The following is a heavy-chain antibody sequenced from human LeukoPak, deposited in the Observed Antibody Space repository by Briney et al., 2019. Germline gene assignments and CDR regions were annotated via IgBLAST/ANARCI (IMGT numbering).Heavy chain of an antibody. V-gene: IGHV4-39*01. Sequence: SETLSLTCTVSGGSIGSYYWGWIRQPPGKGLGWIGSIYYSGSTYYNPSLKSRVTISVDTSKNQFSLKLSSVTAADTAVYYCARPRGLGYCSSTSCYGAWFDPWGQGTLVTVSS. CDR1: GGSIGSYY. D-gene: IGHD2-2*01. J-gene: IGHJ5*02. CDR3: ARPRGLGYCSSTSCYGAWFDP. CDR2: IYYSGST.